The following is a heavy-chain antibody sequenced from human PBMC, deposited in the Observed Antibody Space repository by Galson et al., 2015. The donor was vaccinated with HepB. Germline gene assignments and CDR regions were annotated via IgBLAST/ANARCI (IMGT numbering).Heavy chain of an antibody. J-gene: IGHJ5*02. Sequence: SLRLSCAASGFTFSNAWMSWVRQAPGKGLEWVGRIKSKTDGGTTDYAAPVKGRFTISRDDSKNTLYLQMNSLKTEDTAVYYCTPARELAVWFDPWGQGTLVTVSS. D-gene: IGHD1-7*01. CDR2: IKSKTDGGTT. CDR3: TPARELAVWFDP. CDR1: GFTFSNAW. V-gene: IGHV3-15*01.